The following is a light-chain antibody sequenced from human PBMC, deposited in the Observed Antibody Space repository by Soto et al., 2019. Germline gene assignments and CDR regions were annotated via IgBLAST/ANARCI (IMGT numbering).Light chain of an antibody. J-gene: IGKJ2*01. Sequence: EIVLTQSPATLSLSPGERAILSCRASQSVSSYLAWYQQKPGQAPRLLIYDASNRATGIPARFTGSGSGTDFTLTISSLEPEDFAVYYCQQRNSWPPTFGQGTKLEIK. CDR3: QQRNSWPPT. CDR1: QSVSSY. V-gene: IGKV3-11*01. CDR2: DAS.